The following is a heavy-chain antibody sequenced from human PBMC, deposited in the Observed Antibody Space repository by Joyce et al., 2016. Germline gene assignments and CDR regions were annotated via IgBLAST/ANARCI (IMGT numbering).Heavy chain of an antibody. CDR2: VSFDGITK. CDR3: GRGGAVDV. D-gene: IGHD4/OR15-4a*01. CDR1: GFSFSGYA. V-gene: IGHV3-30-3*01. Sequence: QVQLVESTGGVVQPGGSLRLSCFASGFSFSGYAFHWVRQAPGKPLDWVAVVSFDGITKYYADSVKGRFTISRDNSKSTVYLQMDNLRLEDTGVYYCGRGGAVDVWGQGTLVTVSS. J-gene: IGHJ4*02.